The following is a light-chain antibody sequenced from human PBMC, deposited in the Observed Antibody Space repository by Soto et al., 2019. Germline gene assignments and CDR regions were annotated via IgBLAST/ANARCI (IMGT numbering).Light chain of an antibody. CDR2: EVS. Sequence: QSLLPQPASVSGSPGQSITISCTGTSSDIGGYNYVSWYQLHPNKAPKLIIYEVSNRPSGVSNLFSGSKSGNTASLTISGLQAEDEADYYCSSYTSSIAYVFGTGTKVTV. V-gene: IGLV2-14*01. J-gene: IGLJ1*01. CDR3: SSYTSSIAYV. CDR1: SSDIGGYNY.